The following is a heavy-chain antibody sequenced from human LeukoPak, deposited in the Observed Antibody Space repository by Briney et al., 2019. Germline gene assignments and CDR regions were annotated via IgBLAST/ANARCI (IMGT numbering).Heavy chain of an antibody. D-gene: IGHD3-3*01. CDR1: GFTFDDYA. Sequence: TGGSLRLSCAASGFTFDDYAMHWVRQAPGKGLEWVSGISWNSGSIGYADSVKGRFTISRDNAKNSLYLQMNSLRAEDTALYYCAKDIRNVRFLEWLFVAAGHDYYYGMDVWGQGTTVTVSS. J-gene: IGHJ6*02. V-gene: IGHV3-9*01. CDR3: AKDIRNVRFLEWLFVAAGHDYYYGMDV. CDR2: ISWNSGSI.